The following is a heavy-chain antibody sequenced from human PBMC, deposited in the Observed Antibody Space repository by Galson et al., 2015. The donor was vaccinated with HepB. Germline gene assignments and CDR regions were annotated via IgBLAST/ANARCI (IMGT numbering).Heavy chain of an antibody. CDR2: ISSSSSYI. D-gene: IGHD5-12*01. CDR1: GFTFSSYS. V-gene: IGHV3-21*01. CDR3: AREGSGYDLGYFDY. J-gene: IGHJ4*02. Sequence: SLRLSCAASGFTFSSYSMNWVRQAPGKGLEWVSSISSSSSYIYYADSVKGRFTISRDNAKNSLYLQMNSLRAEDTAVYYCAREGSGYDLGYFDYWGQGILVTVSS.